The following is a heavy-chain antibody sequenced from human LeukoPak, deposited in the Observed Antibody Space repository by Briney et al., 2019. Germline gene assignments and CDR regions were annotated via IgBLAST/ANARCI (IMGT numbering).Heavy chain of an antibody. Sequence: ASVKVSCKSSGYTFTNSYIHWMRQAPGQGLEWMGIIRPGDGSRDYAQKFQGRVTLTRDTSTSTVYMDLSSLRSEDTAVYYCATDGGHWDFDYWGQGTLVTVSS. CDR3: ATDGGHWDFDY. CDR2: IRPGDGSR. J-gene: IGHJ4*02. CDR1: GYTFTNSY. V-gene: IGHV1-46*01. D-gene: IGHD2-21*02.